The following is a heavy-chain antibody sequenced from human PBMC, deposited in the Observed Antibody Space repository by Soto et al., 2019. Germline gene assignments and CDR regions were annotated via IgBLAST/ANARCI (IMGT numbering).Heavy chain of an antibody. CDR2: IYYSGST. J-gene: IGHJ2*01. D-gene: IGHD1-26*01. V-gene: IGHV4-59*01. Sequence: QVQLQESGPGLVKPSETLSLTCTVSGGSISSYYWSWIRQPPGKGLEWIGYIYYSGSTNYNPSRKRRVTISVDTSKNQFSLKLSSVTAADTAVYYCARVPIARWRSPPYFDLWGRGTLVTVSS. CDR1: GGSISSYY. CDR3: ARVPIARWRSPPYFDL.